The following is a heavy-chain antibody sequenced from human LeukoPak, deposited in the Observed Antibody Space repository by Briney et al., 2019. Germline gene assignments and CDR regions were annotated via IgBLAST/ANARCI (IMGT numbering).Heavy chain of an antibody. D-gene: IGHD6-19*01. J-gene: IGHJ6*02. CDR3: AGNLAVAAKSAYYYYGMDV. V-gene: IGHV4-4*07. CDR2: IYTSGST. CDR1: GGSISSYY. Sequence: SETLSLTCTVSGGSISSYYWSWIRQPAGKGLEWIGRIYTSGSTNYNPSLKSRVTISVDTSKNQFSLKLSSVTAADTAVYYCAGNLAVAAKSAYYYYGMDVWGQGTTVTVSS.